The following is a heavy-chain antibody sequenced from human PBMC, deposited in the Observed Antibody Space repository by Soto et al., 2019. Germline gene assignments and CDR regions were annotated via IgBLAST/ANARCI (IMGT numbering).Heavy chain of an antibody. CDR1: GYTFTSYA. D-gene: IGHD1-26*01. V-gene: IGHV1-3*01. Sequence: FSKESGYTFTSYALHWVRQARGERPEWMGWINAANGDTKYSKKFQGRVTITRDTSASTGYMELSSLRSEDTAVYYCGRSVVGATGEILYNAMDVWGQGTTVTVSS. CDR2: INAANGDT. J-gene: IGHJ6*02. CDR3: GRSVVGATGEILYNAMDV.